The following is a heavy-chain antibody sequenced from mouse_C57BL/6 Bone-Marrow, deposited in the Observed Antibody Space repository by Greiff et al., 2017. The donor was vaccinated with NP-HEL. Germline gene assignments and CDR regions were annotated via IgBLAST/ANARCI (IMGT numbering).Heavy chain of an antibody. CDR3: GIWAY. J-gene: IGHJ3*01. CDR2: ISYDGSN. V-gene: IGHV3-6*01. CDR1: GYSITSGYY. D-gene: IGHD1-1*02. Sequence: EVQLVESGPGLVKPSQSLSLTCSVTGYSITSGYYWNWIRQFPGNKLEWMGYISYDGSNNYNPSLKNRISITRDTSKNQFFLKLNSVTTEDTATYYCGIWAYWGQGTLVTVSA.